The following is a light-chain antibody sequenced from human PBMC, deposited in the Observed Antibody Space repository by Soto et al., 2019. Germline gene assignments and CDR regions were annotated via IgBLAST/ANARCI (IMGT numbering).Light chain of an antibody. V-gene: IGKV3-20*01. CDR2: GAS. CDR1: QSVSSSY. CDR3: QQYDSSPVT. Sequence: ENVLTQSPGTLSLSPGERATLSCRASQSVSSSYLTWYQQKPGQAPRLLIYGASSRATDIPDRFSGSGSGTDFTLTISRLEPEDFAVYYCQQYDSSPVTFGQGNKLEIK. J-gene: IGKJ2*01.